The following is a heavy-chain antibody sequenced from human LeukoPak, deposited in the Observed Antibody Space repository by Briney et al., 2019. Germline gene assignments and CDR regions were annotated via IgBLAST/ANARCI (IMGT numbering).Heavy chain of an antibody. V-gene: IGHV4-39*01. CDR1: GGSISSSSYY. CDR3: ARLFSSSWYRGAFDL. CDR2: IYYSGNT. J-gene: IGHJ3*01. D-gene: IGHD6-13*01. Sequence: SETLSLTCTVSGGSISSSSYYWGWIRQPPGKGLEWIGSIYYSGNTYYNPSLKSRVTISVDTSKNQFSLKLSSVTAADTAVYYCARLFSSSWYRGAFDLWGQGTMVTVSS.